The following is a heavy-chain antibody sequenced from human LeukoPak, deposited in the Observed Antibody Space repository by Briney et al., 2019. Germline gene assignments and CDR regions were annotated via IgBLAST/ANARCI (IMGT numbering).Heavy chain of an antibody. CDR2: INSDGSST. J-gene: IGHJ4*02. CDR3: TTDYVKGYSGYVKTDY. Sequence: PGGSLRLSCAASGFTFSSYWMHWVRQAPGKGLVWVSRINSDGSSTSYADSVKGRFTISRDNAKNSLYLQMNSLRAEDTAVYYCTTDYVKGYSGYVKTDYWGQGTLVTVSS. D-gene: IGHD5-12*01. CDR1: GFTFSSYW. V-gene: IGHV3-74*01.